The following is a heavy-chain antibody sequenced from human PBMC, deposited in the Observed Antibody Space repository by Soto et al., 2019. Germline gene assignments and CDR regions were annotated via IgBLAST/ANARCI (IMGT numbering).Heavy chain of an antibody. CDR3: ARVDSSSWYPFDY. CDR2: INHSGST. CDR1: GGSFSGYY. J-gene: IGHJ4*02. Sequence: SETLSLTCAVYGGSFSGYYWSWIRQPPGKGLEWIGEINHSGSTTYNPSLKSRVTISLDTPKKQFSLELSSVTAADTAVYYCARVDSSSWYPFDYWGQGTLVTVSS. D-gene: IGHD6-13*01. V-gene: IGHV4-34*01.